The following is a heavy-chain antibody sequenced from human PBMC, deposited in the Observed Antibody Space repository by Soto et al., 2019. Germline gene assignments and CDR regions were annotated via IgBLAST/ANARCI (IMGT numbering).Heavy chain of an antibody. Sequence: HVQLVQSGGELKKPGASVKVSCNTSGYTFNTYFITWVRQAPGQGLEWMGWISPHNGTTNYAEKFQGRVTMTADTITKTAYMELRTLRIDDKAVYYCARDTGNSFDYWGQGTPVTVSS. CDR2: ISPHNGTT. V-gene: IGHV1-18*01. CDR1: GYTFNTYF. J-gene: IGHJ4*02. CDR3: ARDTGNSFDY.